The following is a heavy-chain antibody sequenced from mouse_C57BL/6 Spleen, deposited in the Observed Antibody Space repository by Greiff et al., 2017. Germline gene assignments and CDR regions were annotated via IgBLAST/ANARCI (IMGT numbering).Heavy chain of an antibody. CDR1: GFNIKDYY. CDR2: IDPEDGDT. CDR3: TTHYYGSSEDYFDY. D-gene: IGHD1-1*01. Sequence: VQLQQSGAELVRPGASVKLSCTASGFNIKDYYMHWVKQRPEQGLEWIGRIDPEDGDTEYAPKFQGKATMTADTSSNTAYLQLSSLTSEDTAVYYCTTHYYGSSEDYFDYWGQGTTLTVSS. J-gene: IGHJ2*01. V-gene: IGHV14-1*01.